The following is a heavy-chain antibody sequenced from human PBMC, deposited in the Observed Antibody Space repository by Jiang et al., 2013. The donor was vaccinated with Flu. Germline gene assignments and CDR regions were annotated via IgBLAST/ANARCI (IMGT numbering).Heavy chain of an antibody. D-gene: IGHD5-18*01. CDR1: GGSISSYY. Sequence: LLKPSETLSLTCTVSGGSISSYYWSWIRQPPGKGLEWIGYIYYSGSTNYNPSLKSRVTISVDTSKNQFSLKLSSVTAADTAVYYCARHNSGYSYGTTVWGQGTLVTVSS. J-gene: IGHJ4*02. CDR3: ARHNSGYSYGTTV. CDR2: IYYSGST. V-gene: IGHV4-59*08.